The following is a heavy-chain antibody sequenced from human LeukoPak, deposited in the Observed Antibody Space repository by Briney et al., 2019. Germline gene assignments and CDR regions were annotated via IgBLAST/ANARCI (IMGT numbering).Heavy chain of an antibody. J-gene: IGHJ4*02. CDR3: VGGYCSTTACSPLDY. D-gene: IGHD2-2*01. Sequence: GGSLRLSCAASGFTFSSYGMHWVRQAPGKGLEWVAVISYDGSNKYYADSLRGRFTISRDNSKNTLFLQMSSLRAEDSAVYYCVGGYCSTTACSPLDYWGQGTLVTVSS. CDR2: ISYDGSNK. CDR1: GFTFSSYG. V-gene: IGHV3-30*03.